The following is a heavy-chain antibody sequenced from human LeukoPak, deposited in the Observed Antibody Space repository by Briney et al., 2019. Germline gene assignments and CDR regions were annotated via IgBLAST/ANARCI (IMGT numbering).Heavy chain of an antibody. Sequence: GGSLRLSCAASGFTFSSYGMRWVRQAPGKGLEWVAVISYDGSNKYYADSVKGRFTISRDNSKNTLYLQMNSLRAEDTAVYYCARGPYDYVWGTVDYWGQGTLVTVSS. V-gene: IGHV3-30*03. J-gene: IGHJ4*02. CDR3: ARGPYDYVWGTVDY. CDR2: ISYDGSNK. D-gene: IGHD3-16*01. CDR1: GFTFSSYG.